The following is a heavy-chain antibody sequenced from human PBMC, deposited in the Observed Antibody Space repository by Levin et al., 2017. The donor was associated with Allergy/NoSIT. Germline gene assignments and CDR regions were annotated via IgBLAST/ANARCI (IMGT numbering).Heavy chain of an antibody. Sequence: SCAASGFTFSSYWMHWVRQAPGKGLVWVSRINSDGSSTSYADSVKGRFTISRDNAKNTLYLQMNSLRAEDTAVYYCARDMFKSSGYYTYYYYGMDVWGQGTTVTVSS. CDR3: ARDMFKSSGYYTYYYYGMDV. D-gene: IGHD3-22*01. V-gene: IGHV3-74*01. CDR1: GFTFSSYW. CDR2: INSDGSST. J-gene: IGHJ6*02.